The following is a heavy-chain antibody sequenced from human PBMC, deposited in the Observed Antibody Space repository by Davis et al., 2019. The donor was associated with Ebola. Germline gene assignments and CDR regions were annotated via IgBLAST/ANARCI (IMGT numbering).Heavy chain of an antibody. CDR1: GYTFTNYY. Sequence: AASVKVSRKASGYTFTNYYMHWVRQAPGQGLEWMGWMNPNSGNTAYAQSLQGRVTMTRNTSITTAYMELSSLGSEDTAVYYCARGIRAGDYREFWGQGSLVTVSS. V-gene: IGHV1-8*02. J-gene: IGHJ4*02. CDR3: ARGIRAGDYREF. CDR2: MNPNSGNT. D-gene: IGHD4-17*01.